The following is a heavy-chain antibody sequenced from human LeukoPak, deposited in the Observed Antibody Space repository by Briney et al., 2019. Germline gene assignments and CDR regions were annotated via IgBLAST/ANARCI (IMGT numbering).Heavy chain of an antibody. CDR2: ISYDGSNK. V-gene: IGHV3-30-3*01. D-gene: IGHD3-22*01. J-gene: IGHJ4*02. CDR1: GLTFSSYA. Sequence: GGSLRPSCAAPGLTFSSYAMHWVRQAPGKGLEWVAVISYDGSNKYYADSVKGRFTISRDNSKNTLYLQMNSLRAEDTAVYYCARDTYRITMIVVAAYYFDYWGQGTLVTVSS. CDR3: ARDTYRITMIVVAAYYFDY.